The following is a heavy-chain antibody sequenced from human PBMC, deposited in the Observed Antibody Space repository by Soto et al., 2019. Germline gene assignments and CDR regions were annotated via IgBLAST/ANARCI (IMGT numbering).Heavy chain of an antibody. CDR3: ARDQTFPDI. Sequence: QVQLLQSGAEVKKPGASVKVSCKASGYTFSTYGITWVRQAPGQGLEWMGWTSANNDNTNYVQKFRGRVTMTTDTSTSTAYLELRSLRSDDTAVYYCARDQTFPDIWGQGTLVTVSS. CDR2: TSANNDNT. J-gene: IGHJ4*02. V-gene: IGHV1-18*01. D-gene: IGHD3-3*02. CDR1: GYTFSTYG.